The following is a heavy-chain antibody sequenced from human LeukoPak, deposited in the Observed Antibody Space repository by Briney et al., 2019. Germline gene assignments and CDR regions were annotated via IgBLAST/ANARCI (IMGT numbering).Heavy chain of an antibody. V-gene: IGHV3-30*18. Sequence: GGSLRLSCVASGFTFSSYGMHWVRQAPGKGLEWVAVISYDGSNKYYADSVKGRFTISRDNSKNTLYLQMNSLRAEDTAVYYCAKAPRPWVGGATGSRYYFDYWGQGTLVTVSS. CDR2: ISYDGSNK. J-gene: IGHJ4*02. CDR1: GFTFSSYG. D-gene: IGHD1-26*01. CDR3: AKAPRPWVGGATGSRYYFDY.